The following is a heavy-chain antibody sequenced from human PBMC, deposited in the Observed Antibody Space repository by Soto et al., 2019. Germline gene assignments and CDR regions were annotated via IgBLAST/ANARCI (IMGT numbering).Heavy chain of an antibody. D-gene: IGHD3-16*01. Sequence: PGGSLRLSCAASGFTFTNAWMNWVRQAPGKGLEWVGRITRKTDGGTTDYAAPVKDRFIISRYDSKNTLYLQMNSLKTEDTAVYYCSTGLGTYYSRFDYWGLGTLVTVSS. CDR2: ITRKTDGGTT. CDR3: STGLGTYYSRFDY. CDR1: GFTFTNAW. V-gene: IGHV3-15*07. J-gene: IGHJ4*02.